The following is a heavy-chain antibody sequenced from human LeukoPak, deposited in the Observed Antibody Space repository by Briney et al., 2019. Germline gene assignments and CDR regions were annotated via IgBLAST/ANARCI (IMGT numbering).Heavy chain of an antibody. J-gene: IGHJ4*02. CDR3: ARGGVYGDYETRFDY. V-gene: IGHV1-69*05. CDR1: GGTFSSYA. D-gene: IGHD4-17*01. CDR2: IIPTFGTA. Sequence: SVKVSCKASGGTFSSYAISWVRQAPGQGLEWMGRIIPTFGTANYAQKFQGRVTITTDESTSTAYMELSSLRSEDTAVYYCARGGVYGDYETRFDYWGQGTLVTVSS.